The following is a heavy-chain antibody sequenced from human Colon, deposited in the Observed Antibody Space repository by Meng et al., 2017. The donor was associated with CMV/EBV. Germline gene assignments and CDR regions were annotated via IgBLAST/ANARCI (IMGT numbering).Heavy chain of an antibody. CDR1: GGSFSGYY. V-gene: IGHV4-59*01. J-gene: IGHJ3*02. CDR2: IYYIGHT. Sequence: SETLSLTCAVYGGSFSGYYWSWIRQSPGRGLEWIGYIYYIGHTTYNPSLKSRVTISIDTSKNQFSLKLTSVTAADTAVYYCARSRDIVIVEAAQAVFDIWGQGTMVTVSS. D-gene: IGHD2-2*01. CDR3: ARSRDIVIVEAAQAVFDI.